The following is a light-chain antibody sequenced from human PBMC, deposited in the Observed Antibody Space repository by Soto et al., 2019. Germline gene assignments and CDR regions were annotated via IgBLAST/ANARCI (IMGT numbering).Light chain of an antibody. CDR1: QGISSY. CDR3: QKLNNYPFT. Sequence: DIQLTQSPSFLSASVGDRVTITCRASQGISSYLAWYQLKPGTAPKLLIYAASTLQSGVPSSFSGSGSGTEFTLTITSLQPEDFATYLCQKLNNYPFTFGPGTKVEIK. CDR2: AAS. J-gene: IGKJ3*01. V-gene: IGKV1-9*01.